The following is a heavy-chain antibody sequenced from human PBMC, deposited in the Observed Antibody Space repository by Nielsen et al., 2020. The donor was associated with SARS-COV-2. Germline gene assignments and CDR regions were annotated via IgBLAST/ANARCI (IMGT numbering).Heavy chain of an antibody. Sequence: SETLSLTCTVSGGSISSYYWSWIRQPPGKGLEWIGSIYYSGNTNYNPSLKSRVTISVDTSKNQFSLKLSSVTAADTAVYYCARDDDNWGSLAYWGQGTLVTVSS. D-gene: IGHD7-27*01. J-gene: IGHJ4*02. CDR2: IYYSGNT. V-gene: IGHV4-59*13. CDR3: ARDDDNWGSLAY. CDR1: GGSISSYY.